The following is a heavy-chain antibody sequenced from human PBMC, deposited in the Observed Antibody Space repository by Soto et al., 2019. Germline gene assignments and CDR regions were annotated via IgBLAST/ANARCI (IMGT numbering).Heavy chain of an antibody. D-gene: IGHD6-13*01. CDR2: INHSGST. J-gene: IGHJ6*02. V-gene: IGHV4-34*01. CDR3: ERARSSWYFDEWGYYYYDMDV. Sequence: SEPLSLTCAVYGGSFSGYYWSWIRQPPGTGLEWIGEINHSGSTNYNPSLKSRVTISVDTSKNQFSLKLSSVTAADTAVYYCERARSSWYFDEWGYYYYDMDVWGQGTTVTVSS. CDR1: GGSFSGYY.